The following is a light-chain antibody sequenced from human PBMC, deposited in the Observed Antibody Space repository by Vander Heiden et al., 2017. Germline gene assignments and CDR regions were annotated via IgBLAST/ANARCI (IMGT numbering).Light chain of an antibody. V-gene: IGLV2-8*01. CDR3: ASFTLRKNWV. J-gene: IGLJ3*02. CDR1: SSDVGAYNF. CDR2: EVT. Sequence: QSALTQPPSASGSPGQSVTISCTGTSSDVGAYNFVSWYQQYPGKAPKLMIYEVTKRPSGVPDRFSGSKSGNTASLTVSGLQTEDEADYYCASFTLRKNWVFGGGTKLTVL.